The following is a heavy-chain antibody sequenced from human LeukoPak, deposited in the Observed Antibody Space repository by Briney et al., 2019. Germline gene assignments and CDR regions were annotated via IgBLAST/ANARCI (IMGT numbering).Heavy chain of an antibody. Sequence: GASVKVSCKASGYNFASYALTWVRQAPGQGLEWLGWISVDNGNTNDAQMLQGRLTMTTDTSTNTAYLELRDLSSDDTAVYFCARANCAGDCYLKHWGQGTLVIVSS. V-gene: IGHV1-18*01. CDR3: ARANCAGDCYLKH. CDR1: GYNFASYA. D-gene: IGHD2-21*02. CDR2: ISVDNGNT. J-gene: IGHJ4*02.